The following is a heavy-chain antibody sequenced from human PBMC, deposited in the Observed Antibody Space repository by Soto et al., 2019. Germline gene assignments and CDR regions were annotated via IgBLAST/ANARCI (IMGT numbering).Heavy chain of an antibody. CDR1: GYTFTSHG. J-gene: IGHJ4*02. Sequence: QVQLVQSGAEVKKPGDSVRVSCKASGYTFTSHGIGWVRQAPGQGLEWMGWISANNGNTKYAQKLQGRVTMTTDASTSTAYMELRSLRSDDAAVYYCARDGYFDHWGQGTLVTVSS. CDR2: ISANNGNT. V-gene: IGHV1-18*01. CDR3: ARDGYFDH.